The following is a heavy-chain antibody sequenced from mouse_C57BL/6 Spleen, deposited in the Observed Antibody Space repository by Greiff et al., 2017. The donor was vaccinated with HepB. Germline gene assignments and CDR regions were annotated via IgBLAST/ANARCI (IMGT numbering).Heavy chain of an antibody. D-gene: IGHD1-1*01. CDR1: GYTFTSYW. CDR3: SRGGYYGSHTWFAY. Sequence: QVQLQQSGAELVRPGSSVKLSCKASGYTFTSYWMHWVKQRPIQGLEWIGNIDPSDSETHYNQKFKDKATLTVDKSSSTAYMQLSSLTSEDSAVYYWSRGGYYGSHTWFAYWGQGTLVTVSA. J-gene: IGHJ3*01. CDR2: IDPSDSET. V-gene: IGHV1-52*01.